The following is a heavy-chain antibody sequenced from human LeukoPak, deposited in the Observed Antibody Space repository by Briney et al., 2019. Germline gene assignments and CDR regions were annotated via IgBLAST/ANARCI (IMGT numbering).Heavy chain of an antibody. V-gene: IGHV4-59*12. CDR1: GGSISSYY. CDR2: ISYSGSP. J-gene: IGHJ4*02. CDR3: GKEGRIDRELQC. D-gene: IGHD1-26*01. Sequence: SETLSLTCTVSGGSISSYYWSWIRQPPGKGLEWIGYISYSGSPNYNPSLKSRVTISVETSKNQFSLKLSSVTAADTAVYYCGKEGRIDRELQCWAKGTLATVSS.